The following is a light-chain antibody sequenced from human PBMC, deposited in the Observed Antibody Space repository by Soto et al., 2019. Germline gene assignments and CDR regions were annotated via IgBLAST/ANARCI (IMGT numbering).Light chain of an antibody. CDR3: QKYNSAPRT. J-gene: IGKJ1*01. CDR2: AAS. V-gene: IGKV1-27*01. CDR1: QGISNY. Sequence: DIPMTQSPSSLSASVGDRVTITCRASQGISNYLAWYQQKPGKVPKLLIYAASTLQSGVPSRFSGSGSGTDFPLTIRRLKPEDGATYYCQKYNSAPRTFGQGTKVESK.